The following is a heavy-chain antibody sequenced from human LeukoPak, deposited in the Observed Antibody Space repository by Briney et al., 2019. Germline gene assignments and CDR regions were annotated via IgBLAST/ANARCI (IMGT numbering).Heavy chain of an antibody. D-gene: IGHD5-18*01. CDR2: ISSNGGST. V-gene: IGHV3-64*01. CDR1: GFTFSSYA. J-gene: IGHJ5*02. CDR3: ARDRPDTAMVSGWFDP. Sequence: GGSLRLSCAASGFTFSSYAMHWVRQAPGKGLEYVSAISSNGGSTYYANSVKGRFTISRDNSKNTLYLQMGSLRAEDMAVYYCARDRPDTAMVSGWFDPWGQGTLVTVSS.